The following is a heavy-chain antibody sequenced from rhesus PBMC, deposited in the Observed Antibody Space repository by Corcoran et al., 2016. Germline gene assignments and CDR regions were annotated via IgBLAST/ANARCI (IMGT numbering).Heavy chain of an antibody. V-gene: IGHV4-73*01. CDR2: FDGTSAST. Sequence: QVKLQQWGEGLVKPSETLSLTCAVYGGSLSGYYYWSWVRQAPGKGLVWIGNFDGTSASTNYNPSLKNRVTISKATAKNQFSLKLSSVTAADTAVYYCARVSRIAAAGNYFDYWGQGVLVTVSS. D-gene: IGHD6-25*01. CDR1: GGSLSGYYY. J-gene: IGHJ4*01. CDR3: ARVSRIAAAGNYFDY.